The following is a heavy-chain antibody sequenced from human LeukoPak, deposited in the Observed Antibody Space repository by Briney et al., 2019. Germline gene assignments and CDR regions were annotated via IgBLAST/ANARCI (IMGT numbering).Heavy chain of an antibody. D-gene: IGHD1-26*01. CDR2: IYTSGST. Sequence: PSQTLSLTCTVSGGSISSGSYYWSWIRQPAGKGLEWIGRIYTSGSTNYNPSLKSRVTMSVDTSKNQFSLKLSSVTAADTAVYYCARVGAGFYHYFDYWGQGTLVTVSS. V-gene: IGHV4-61*02. CDR3: ARVGAGFYHYFDY. J-gene: IGHJ4*02. CDR1: GGSISSGSYY.